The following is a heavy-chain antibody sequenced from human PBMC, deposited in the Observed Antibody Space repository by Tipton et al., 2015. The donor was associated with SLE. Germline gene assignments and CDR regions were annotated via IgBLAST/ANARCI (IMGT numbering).Heavy chain of an antibody. D-gene: IGHD3-3*01. CDR2: IYYSGST. Sequence: TLSLTCTVSGGSISSSSYYWGWIRQPPGKGLEWIGSIYYSGSTYYNPSLTGRVTISFDTSKDQVSLKLTSVTAADTAVYFCARGYDYWSGYGYFDPWGQGNLVTVSS. CDR1: GGSISSSSYY. CDR3: ARGYDYWSGYGYFDP. V-gene: IGHV4-39*01. J-gene: IGHJ5*02.